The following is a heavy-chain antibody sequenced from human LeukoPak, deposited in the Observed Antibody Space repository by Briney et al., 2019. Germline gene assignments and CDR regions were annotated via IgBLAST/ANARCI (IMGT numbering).Heavy chain of an antibody. Sequence: PGGSLRLSCAASGFTFSSYSMNWVRQAPGKGLEWVSSISSSSSYIYYADSVKGRFTISRDNAKNSLYLQINSLRAEDTAVYYCARDLGLNWESWYYGSGSYTGNFDYWGQGTLVTVSS. D-gene: IGHD3-10*01. CDR1: GFTFSSYS. CDR3: ARDLGLNWESWYYGSGSYTGNFDY. V-gene: IGHV3-21*01. CDR2: ISSSSSYI. J-gene: IGHJ4*02.